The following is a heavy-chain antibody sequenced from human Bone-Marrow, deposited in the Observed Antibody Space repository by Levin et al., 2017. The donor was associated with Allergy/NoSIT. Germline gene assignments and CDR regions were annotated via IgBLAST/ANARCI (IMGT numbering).Heavy chain of an antibody. CDR1: GYSFTSHW. Sequence: GGSLRLSCTGSGYSFTSHWIGWVRQMPGKGLEWMVFITPGDSDIRYTPSFQGQVTFSVDKSINTAYLQWSSLKASESAMYYCARHEDGGIFHYWGQGTLVTVSS. J-gene: IGHJ4*02. V-gene: IGHV5-51*01. CDR2: ITPGDSDI. D-gene: IGHD4-23*01. CDR3: ARHEDGGIFHY.